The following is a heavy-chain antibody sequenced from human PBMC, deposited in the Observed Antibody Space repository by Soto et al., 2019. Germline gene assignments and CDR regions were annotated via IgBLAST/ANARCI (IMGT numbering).Heavy chain of an antibody. Sequence: SETLSLTCAVYGGSFSGYYWSWIRQPPGKGLEWIGEINHSGSTNYNPSLKSRVTISVDTSKNQFSLKLSSVTAADTAVYYCAINQLWSYFDYWGQGTLVTVSS. CDR3: AINQLWSYFDY. J-gene: IGHJ4*02. D-gene: IGHD5-18*01. V-gene: IGHV4-34*01. CDR2: INHSGST. CDR1: GGSFSGYY.